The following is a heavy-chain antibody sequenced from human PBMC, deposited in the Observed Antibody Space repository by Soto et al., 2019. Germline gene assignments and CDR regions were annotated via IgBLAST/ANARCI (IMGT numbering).Heavy chain of an antibody. CDR2: IYYSGST. J-gene: IGHJ6*03. D-gene: IGHD3-3*01. Sequence: SETLSLTCTVSGGSISSYYWSWIRQPPGKGLEWIGYIYYSGSTNYNPSLKSRVTISVDTSKNQFSLKLSSVTAADTAVYYCARSDFWSGYPSAPYYYYYMDVWGKGTTVTVSS. V-gene: IGHV4-59*01. CDR3: ARSDFWSGYPSAPYYYYYMDV. CDR1: GGSISSYY.